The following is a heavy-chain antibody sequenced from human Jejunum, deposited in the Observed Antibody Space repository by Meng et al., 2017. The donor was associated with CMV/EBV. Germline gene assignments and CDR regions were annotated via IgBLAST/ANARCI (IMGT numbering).Heavy chain of an antibody. J-gene: IGHJ3*02. V-gene: IGHV3-33*06. CDR3: AKVADCSSTSCLLGAFDI. Sequence: FRCLGIHRVRQAPGKGLEWVAVIWYDGSNKYYADSVKGRFTISRDNSKNTLYLQMNSLRAEDTAVYYCAKVADCSSTSCLLGAFDIWGQGTMVTVSS. D-gene: IGHD2-2*01. CDR1: FRCLG. CDR2: IWYDGSNK.